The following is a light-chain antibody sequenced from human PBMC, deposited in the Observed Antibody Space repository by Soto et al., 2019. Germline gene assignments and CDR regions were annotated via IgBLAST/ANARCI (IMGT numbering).Light chain of an antibody. CDR3: QQRSNWPPVT. J-gene: IGKJ5*01. Sequence: EIVLTQSPATLSLSPGERATLSCRAVHIFSKYLAWYQQKPGQAPRLLIYDASNRATGIPARFSGSGSGTDFTLTISSLEPEDFAVYYCQQRSNWPPVTFGQGTRLEIK. CDR1: HIFSKY. V-gene: IGKV3-11*01. CDR2: DAS.